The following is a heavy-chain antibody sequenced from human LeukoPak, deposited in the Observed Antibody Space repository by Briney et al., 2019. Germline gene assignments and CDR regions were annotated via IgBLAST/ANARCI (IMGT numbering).Heavy chain of an antibody. CDR2: ISWNSGSI. J-gene: IGHJ4*02. D-gene: IGHD4-23*01. CDR1: GFTFDDYA. V-gene: IGHV3-9*01. Sequence: PGESLRLSCAASGFTFDDYAMHWVRQAPGKGLEWVLGISWNSGSIGYADSVKGRFTISRDSAKNSLYLQMNSLRAEDTALYYCARTGGNFDGYFDYWGQGTLVTVSS. CDR3: ARTGGNFDGYFDY.